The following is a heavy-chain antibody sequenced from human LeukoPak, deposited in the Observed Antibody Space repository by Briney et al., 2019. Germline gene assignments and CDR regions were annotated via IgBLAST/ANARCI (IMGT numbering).Heavy chain of an antibody. J-gene: IGHJ3*02. D-gene: IGHD3-3*01. CDR2: IIPIFGTA. CDR3: AREGSPWELRGAFDI. Sequence: ASVKVSCMASGGTFSSYAISWVRQAPGQGLEWMGGIIPIFGTANYAQKFQGRVTITADESTSTAYMELSSLRSEDTAVYYCAREGSPWELRGAFDIWGQGTMVTVSS. CDR1: GGTFSSYA. V-gene: IGHV1-69*01.